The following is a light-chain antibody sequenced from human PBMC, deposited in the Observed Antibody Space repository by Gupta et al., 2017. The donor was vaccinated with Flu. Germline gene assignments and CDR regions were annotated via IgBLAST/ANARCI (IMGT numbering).Light chain of an antibody. J-gene: IGKJ1*01. V-gene: IGKV3-20*01. CDR3: QQEVDSPRT. Sequence: EIVLTQSPGTLSLSPGERATLSCRASQTVTRNYLAWYQQKVGQAPRLLIHSASSRANGVPDRFSGSGSGTEFMLTITRREPEDFAVYYCQQEVDSPRTFGQGTKVEIK. CDR2: SAS. CDR1: QTVTRNY.